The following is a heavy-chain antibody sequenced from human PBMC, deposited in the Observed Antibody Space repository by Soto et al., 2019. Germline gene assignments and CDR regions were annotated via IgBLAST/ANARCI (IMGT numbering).Heavy chain of an antibody. CDR1: SGSFSGYY. D-gene: IGHD3-16*01. Sequence: SETLSLTCAVYSGSFSGYYWSWIRQPPGKGLEWIGEIYHGLSIVYNPSLKSRVTISGDSSKNQFSLKLSSVTAADTAVYYCARHGGYYFDYWGQGTLVTVSS. V-gene: IGHV4-34*01. J-gene: IGHJ4*02. CDR3: ARHGGYYFDY. CDR2: IYHGLSI.